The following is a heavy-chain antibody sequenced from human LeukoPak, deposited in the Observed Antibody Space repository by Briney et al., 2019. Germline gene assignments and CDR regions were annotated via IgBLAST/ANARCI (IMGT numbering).Heavy chain of an antibody. Sequence: GSLRLSCAASGFTFSSYWMSWVRQAPGKGLEWVANIKQDGSEKYYVDSVKGRFTFSRDNAKNSLYLQMNSLRAEDTAVYYCARFVWVGASIDYWGQGTLVTVSS. J-gene: IGHJ4*02. CDR3: ARFVWVGASIDY. CDR1: GFTFSSYW. CDR2: IKQDGSEK. V-gene: IGHV3-7*01. D-gene: IGHD1-26*01.